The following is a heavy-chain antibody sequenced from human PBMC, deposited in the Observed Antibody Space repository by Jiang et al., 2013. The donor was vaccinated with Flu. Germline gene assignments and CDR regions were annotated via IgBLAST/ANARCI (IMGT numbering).Heavy chain of an antibody. J-gene: IGHJ4*02. CDR1: SYY. V-gene: IGHV4-59*01. CDR2: IYYSGST. CDR3: ARESMHGDPFDY. D-gene: IGHD4-17*01. Sequence: SYYWSWIRQPPGKGLEWIGYIYYSGSTNYNPSLKSRVTISVDTSKNQFSLKLSSVTAADTAVYYCARESMHGDPFDYWGQGTLVTVSS.